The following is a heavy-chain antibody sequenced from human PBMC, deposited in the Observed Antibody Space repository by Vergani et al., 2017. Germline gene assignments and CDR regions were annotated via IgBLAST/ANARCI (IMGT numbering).Heavy chain of an antibody. CDR2: IIPSLATT. V-gene: IGHV1-69*11. CDR3: AKIAAAGEVFDY. CDR1: GYTFSTYG. Sequence: QVQLVQSGAEVKKPGASVKVSCKASGYTFSTYGISWVRQAPGQGLEWMGSIIPSLATTIYAQKFQGRVTITADESTSTAYMELSSLKSEDTAVYYCAKIAAAGEVFDYWGQGTLVTVSS. J-gene: IGHJ4*02. D-gene: IGHD6-13*01.